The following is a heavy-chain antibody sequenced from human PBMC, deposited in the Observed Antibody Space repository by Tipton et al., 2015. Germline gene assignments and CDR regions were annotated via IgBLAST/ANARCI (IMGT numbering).Heavy chain of an antibody. V-gene: IGHV3-23*01. J-gene: IGHJ4*02. CDR1: GFTFSTYA. Sequence: GSLRLSCAASGFTFSTYAMTWVRQAPGTGLECVSTISGSGGSTYYADSVKGRFTISRDNTRNTLYLQMNSLRADDTAVYYCARSPQDPAIDYWGQGTLVTVSS. CDR3: ARSPQDPAIDY. CDR2: ISGSGGST.